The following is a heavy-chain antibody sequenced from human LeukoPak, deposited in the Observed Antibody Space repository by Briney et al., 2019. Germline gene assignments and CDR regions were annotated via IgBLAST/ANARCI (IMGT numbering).Heavy chain of an antibody. V-gene: IGHV4-4*09. CDR3: ARAFWTAYYDY. CDR1: GGSISSYY. D-gene: IGHD3/OR15-3a*01. J-gene: IGHJ4*02. Sequence: PSETLSLTCTVSGGSISSYYWSWIRQPPGKGLEWIGYIHSSGSTNYNPSLQSRVTISEDTSKNQFSLKLSSVTAADTALYYCARAFWTAYYDYWGQGTLVTVSS. CDR2: IHSSGST.